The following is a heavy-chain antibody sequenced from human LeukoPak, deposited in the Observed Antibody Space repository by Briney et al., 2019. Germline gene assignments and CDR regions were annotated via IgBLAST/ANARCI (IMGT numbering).Heavy chain of an antibody. CDR1: GYTFTGYY. Sequence: ASVKVSCKASGYTFTGYYMHWVRQAPGQGLEWMGWINPNSGGTNYAQNLQGRVTMTTDTSTSTAYMELRSLRSDDTAIYYCARGAVNRYNWNNDNYYYYYMDVWGKGTTVTISS. D-gene: IGHD1/OR15-1a*01. V-gene: IGHV1-2*02. J-gene: IGHJ6*03. CDR3: ARGAVNRYNWNNDNYYYYYMDV. CDR2: INPNSGGT.